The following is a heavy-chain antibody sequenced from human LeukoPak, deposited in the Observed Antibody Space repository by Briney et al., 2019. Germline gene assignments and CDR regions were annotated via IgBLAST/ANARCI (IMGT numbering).Heavy chain of an antibody. J-gene: IGHJ6*02. CDR3: ARATLAAAGTWGKYYYYGMDV. D-gene: IGHD6-13*01. Sequence: GGSLRLSCEASGFTFSSYAMHWVRQAPGKGLEWVAVISYDGSNKYYADSVKGRFTISRDNSKNTLYLQMNSLRAEDTAVYYCARATLAAAGTWGKYYYYGMDVWGQGTTVTVSS. CDR1: GFTFSSYA. CDR2: ISYDGSNK. V-gene: IGHV3-30-3*01.